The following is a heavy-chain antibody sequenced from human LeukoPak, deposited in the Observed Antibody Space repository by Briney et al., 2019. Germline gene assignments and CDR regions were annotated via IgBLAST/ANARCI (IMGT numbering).Heavy chain of an antibody. J-gene: IGHJ4*02. D-gene: IGHD6-13*01. V-gene: IGHV3-21*01. CDR2: ISSSSSYI. Sequence: GGSLRLSCAASGFTFSSYSMNWVRQAPGKGLEWVSSISSSSSYIYYADSVKGRFTISRDNAKNSLYLQMNSLRAEDTAVYYCARAKRIAAAGTGPGGYWGQGTLVTVSS. CDR3: ARAKRIAAAGTGPGGY. CDR1: GFTFSSYS.